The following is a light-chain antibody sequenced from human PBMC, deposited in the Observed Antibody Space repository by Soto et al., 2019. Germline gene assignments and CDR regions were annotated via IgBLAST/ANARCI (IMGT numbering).Light chain of an antibody. CDR2: GAS. CDR3: EQDGGSPPVT. V-gene: IGKV3-20*01. Sequence: EIVLTQSPGTLSLSPGERATLSCRASQSVSSSYLAWYQQKPGQAPRLIIYGASSRLTGIPDRFSGSGSGPVSTPTISRLEPQDFAGYYCEQDGGSPPVTFGQGTRLE. CDR1: QSVSSSY. J-gene: IGKJ5*01.